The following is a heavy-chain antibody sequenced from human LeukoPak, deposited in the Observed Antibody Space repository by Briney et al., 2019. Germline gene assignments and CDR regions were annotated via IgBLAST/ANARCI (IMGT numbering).Heavy chain of an antibody. Sequence: SETLSLTCTVSGGSLSSYYWSWIRQPPGKGLEWIGYIYYSGSTNYNPSLKSRVTISVDTSKNQFSLKLSSVTAADTAVYYCAKTISGYCSRTSCLNWFDPWGQGTLVTVSS. V-gene: IGHV4-59*01. CDR1: GGSLSSYY. CDR2: IYYSGST. D-gene: IGHD2-2*03. CDR3: AKTISGYCSRTSCLNWFDP. J-gene: IGHJ5*02.